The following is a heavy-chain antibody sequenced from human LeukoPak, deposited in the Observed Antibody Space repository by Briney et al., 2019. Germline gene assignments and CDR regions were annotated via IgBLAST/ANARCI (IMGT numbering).Heavy chain of an antibody. D-gene: IGHD6-13*01. J-gene: IGHJ4*02. CDR3: ARFTRQQLLDY. CDR1: GGSFSGYY. V-gene: IGHV4-34*01. Sequence: PSETLSLTCAVYGGSFSGYYWSWIRQPPGKGLEWIGEINHSGSTNYNPSLKSRVTISVDTSKNQFSLKLSSVTAADTAVYYCARFTRQQLLDYWGQGTLVTVSS. CDR2: INHSGST.